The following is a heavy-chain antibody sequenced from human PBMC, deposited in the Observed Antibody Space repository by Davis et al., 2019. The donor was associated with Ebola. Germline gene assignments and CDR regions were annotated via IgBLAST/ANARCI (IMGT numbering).Heavy chain of an antibody. Sequence: PGGSLRLSCAASGFTFSSYAMYWVRQAPGKGLEWVAVISYDGSNKYYADSVKGRFTISRDNSKNTLYLQMNSLRAEDTAVYYCAKDRPKNWLVVVVDASSGGMDVWGQGTTVTVS. CDR1: GFTFSSYA. J-gene: IGHJ6*02. V-gene: IGHV3-30-3*01. D-gene: IGHD2-15*01. CDR2: ISYDGSNK. CDR3: AKDRPKNWLVVVVDASSGGMDV.